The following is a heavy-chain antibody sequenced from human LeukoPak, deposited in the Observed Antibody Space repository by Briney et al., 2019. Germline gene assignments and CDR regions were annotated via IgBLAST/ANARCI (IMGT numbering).Heavy chain of an antibody. CDR3: ARHHPPTTVTAIDY. Sequence: SETLSLTCAVSGDPISSGNWWGWIRQPPGTGLEWIGYIYYGGSTYYNPSLKSRVTMSVDTSKNQFSLKLSSVTAADTAVYYCARHHPPTTVTAIDYWGQGTLVTVSS. J-gene: IGHJ4*02. CDR2: IYYGGST. V-gene: IGHV4-28*01. CDR1: GDPISSGNW. D-gene: IGHD4-17*01.